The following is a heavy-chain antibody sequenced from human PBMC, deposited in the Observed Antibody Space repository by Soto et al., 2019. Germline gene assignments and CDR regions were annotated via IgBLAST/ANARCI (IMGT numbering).Heavy chain of an antibody. CDR1: GYTFVNYY. J-gene: IGHJ6*02. CDR2: INPAGGNT. CDR3: AKVRYSRPIGYYYGMDV. V-gene: IGHV1-46*01. Sequence: QVQLVQSGAEVQKPGVSVKLSCKASGYTFVNYYIHWVRQAPGQGLEWMGMINPAGGNTAYAQKFQGRVTMTRDTSTGKVYMELTSLRSEDTAVYYRAKVRYSRPIGYYYGMDVWGQGTTVTVSS. D-gene: IGHD1-26*01.